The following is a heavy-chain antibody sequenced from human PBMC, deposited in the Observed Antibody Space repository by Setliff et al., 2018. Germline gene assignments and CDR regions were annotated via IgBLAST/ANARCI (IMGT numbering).Heavy chain of an antibody. J-gene: IGHJ5*02. CDR2: INHSGST. CDR1: GGSFSGYY. CDR3: ARDGDYFGSGNRFDP. Sequence: SETLSLTCAVYGGSFSGYYWSWIRQPPGKGLEWIGEINHSGSTNYNPSLKSRVTISVDTSKNQFSLKLSSVTAADTAMYYCARDGDYFGSGNRFDPWGQGTLVTVSS. D-gene: IGHD3-10*01. V-gene: IGHV4-34*01.